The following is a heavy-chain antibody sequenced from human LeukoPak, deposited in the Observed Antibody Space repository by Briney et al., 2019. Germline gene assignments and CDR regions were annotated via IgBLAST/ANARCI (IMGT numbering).Heavy chain of an antibody. D-gene: IGHD3-16*01. CDR2: INPNSGGT. Sequence: ASVKVSCKASGYTFTGYYMHWVRQAPGQGLEWMGWINPNSGGTNYAQKFQGRVTMTRDTSISTAYMELSRLRSDDTAVYYCARFRRLGESRDAPPDAFDIWGQGTMVTVSS. V-gene: IGHV1-2*02. CDR1: GYTFTGYY. CDR3: ARFRRLGESRDAPPDAFDI. J-gene: IGHJ3*02.